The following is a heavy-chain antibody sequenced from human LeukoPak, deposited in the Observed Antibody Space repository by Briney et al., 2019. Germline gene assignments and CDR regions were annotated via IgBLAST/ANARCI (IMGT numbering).Heavy chain of an antibody. Sequence: ASMKVSCKASGYSFTGYYIHWVRQAPGQGLEWMGWINPDGDVTKSAQKFQGRVTMTTDKSINTVFMELSGLTSDDTALYYCARGPNHYYYMDFWGKGTTVTISS. CDR1: GYSFTGYY. CDR3: ARGPNHYYYMDF. V-gene: IGHV1-2*02. CDR2: INPDGDVT. D-gene: IGHD2-8*01. J-gene: IGHJ6*03.